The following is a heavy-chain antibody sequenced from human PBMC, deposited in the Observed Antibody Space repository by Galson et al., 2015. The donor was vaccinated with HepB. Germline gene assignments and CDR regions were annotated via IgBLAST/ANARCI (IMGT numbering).Heavy chain of an antibody. J-gene: IGHJ5*02. V-gene: IGHV3-73*01. Sequence: SLRLSCAASGFMFSGSAIHWVRQASGKGLEWIGRIRSDRNSHATSYGQSVQGRFTMSRDDSENTAYLQMNSLKTDDTAVYYCTRRSLRMSTVWLDLWGQGTLVTVSS. CDR1: GFMFSGSA. D-gene: IGHD4-17*01. CDR2: IRSDRNSHAT. CDR3: TRRSLRMSTVWLDL.